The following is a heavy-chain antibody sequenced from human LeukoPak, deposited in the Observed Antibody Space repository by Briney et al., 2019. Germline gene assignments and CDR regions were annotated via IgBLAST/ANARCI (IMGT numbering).Heavy chain of an antibody. CDR3: ATDHFERSLRFEFAF. J-gene: IGHJ4*02. Sequence: GGSLRLSCAASGFTFSSYSMNWVRQAPGKGLEWVSYISSSSSTIYYADSAKGRFAISRDNAKNSLYLQMNSLRAEDTALYYCATDHFERSLRFEFAFWGQGSQVTVSS. CDR1: GFTFSSYS. D-gene: IGHD5/OR15-5a*01. V-gene: IGHV3-48*01. CDR2: ISSSSSTI.